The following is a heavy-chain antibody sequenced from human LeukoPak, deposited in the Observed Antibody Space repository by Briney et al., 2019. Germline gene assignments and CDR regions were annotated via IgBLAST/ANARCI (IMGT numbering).Heavy chain of an antibody. CDR2: IIPLFNTA. Sequence: GASVKVSCKASGGTFSNYAISWVRQAPGQGLEWMGGIIPLFNTANYAQKFQGRATITTDESTSTAYMELSSLRSEDTAVYYCARYLLWFGEKGFDPWGQGTLVTVSS. CDR1: GGTFSNYA. CDR3: ARYLLWFGEKGFDP. J-gene: IGHJ5*02. D-gene: IGHD3-10*01. V-gene: IGHV1-69*05.